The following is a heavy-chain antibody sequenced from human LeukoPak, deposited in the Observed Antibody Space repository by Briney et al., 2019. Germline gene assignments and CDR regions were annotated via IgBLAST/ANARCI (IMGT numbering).Heavy chain of an antibody. CDR1: GGSFSGYY. Sequence: SETLSLTCAVYGGSFSGYYWSWIRQPPGKGLEWIGEINHSGSTIYNPSLKSRVTISLDTSKNQFSLKLGSVTAADTAVYYCASGTSGYAYEDYFDYWGQGTLVTVSS. D-gene: IGHD5-12*01. V-gene: IGHV4-34*01. J-gene: IGHJ4*02. CDR2: INHSGST. CDR3: ASGTSGYAYEDYFDY.